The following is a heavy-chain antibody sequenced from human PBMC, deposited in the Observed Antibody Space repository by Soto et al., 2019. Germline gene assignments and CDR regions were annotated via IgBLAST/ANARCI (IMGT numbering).Heavy chain of an antibody. J-gene: IGHJ4*02. D-gene: IGHD4-17*01. Sequence: LRLSCAASGFTFYNYALTWVRQAPGRGLEWVSAISGSGDRTHYADSVKGRFTISRDNSKNTLSLQMNSLRAEDTAVYYCAKVPYADYVAGIDYWGQGTLVTVSS. CDR3: AKVPYADYVAGIDY. V-gene: IGHV3-23*01. CDR2: ISGSGDRT. CDR1: GFTFYNYA.